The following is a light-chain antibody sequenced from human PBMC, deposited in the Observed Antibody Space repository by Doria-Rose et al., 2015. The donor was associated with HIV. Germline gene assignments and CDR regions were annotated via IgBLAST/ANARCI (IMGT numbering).Light chain of an antibody. J-gene: IGKJ2*02. V-gene: IGKV1-5*03. Sequence: DIRVTQSPSTLSASVGDSVTITCRASQSITRWLAWYQQKPGNAPKLLIYKASLLESGVPSRFSGSGSGTEFTLTISSLQPDDFATYYCQQYNSYSPWTFGPGTKLEIK. CDR3: QQYNSYSPWT. CDR2: KAS. CDR1: QSITRW.